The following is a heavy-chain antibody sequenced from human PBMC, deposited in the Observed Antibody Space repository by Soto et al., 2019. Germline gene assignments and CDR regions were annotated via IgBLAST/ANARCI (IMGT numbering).Heavy chain of an antibody. CDR3: ARSGLVLRYFDWLLYNY. D-gene: IGHD3-9*01. V-gene: IGHV1-2*02. Sequence: ASVKVSCKASGYTFTGYYMHWVRQAPGQGLEWMGWINPNSGGTNYAQKFQGRVTMTRDTSISTAYMELSRLRSDDTAVYYCARSGLVLRYFDWLLYNYWGQGTLVTVSS. CDR1: GYTFTGYY. CDR2: INPNSGGT. J-gene: IGHJ4*02.